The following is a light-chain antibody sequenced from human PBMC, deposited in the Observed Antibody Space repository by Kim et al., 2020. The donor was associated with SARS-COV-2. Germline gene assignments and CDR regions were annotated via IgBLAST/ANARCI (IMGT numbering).Light chain of an antibody. CDR1: KLGDKY. CDR3: QAWDSSTVL. CDR2: QDT. J-gene: IGLJ2*01. V-gene: IGLV3-1*01. Sequence: SYELTQPPSVSVSPGQTASITCSGDKLGDKYACWYQQKPGQSPVLVIYQDTKRPSGIPDRFSGSNSGDTATLTISGTQAMDEADYYCQAWDSSTVLFGGGTQLTV.